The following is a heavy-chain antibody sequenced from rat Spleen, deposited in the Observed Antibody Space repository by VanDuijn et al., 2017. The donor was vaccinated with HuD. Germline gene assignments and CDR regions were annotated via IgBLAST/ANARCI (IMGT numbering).Heavy chain of an antibody. CDR1: GFTFSDYD. Sequence: EVQLVESGGGLVQPGRSMKLSCAASGFTFSDYDMAWVRQAPTKGLEWVASINYDGSSTYYRDSVKGRFTFSRDNAKSTLSLQMDSLRSEDTATYYCTTYSNWFPHWGQGTLVAVSS. J-gene: IGHJ3*01. V-gene: IGHV5-20*01. CDR3: TTYSNWFPH. CDR2: INYDGSST.